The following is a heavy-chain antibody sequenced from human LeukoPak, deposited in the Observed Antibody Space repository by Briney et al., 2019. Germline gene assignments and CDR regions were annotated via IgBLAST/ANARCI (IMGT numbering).Heavy chain of an antibody. D-gene: IGHD6-19*01. CDR3: ARTPGSGWYWGAFDI. Sequence: ASLRVSCKASGYTFTSYDINWVRQATGQGLEWMGWMNPNSGNTGYAQKFQGRVTITRNTSISTAYMELSSLRSEDTAVYYCARTPGSGWYWGAFDIWGQGTMVTVSS. J-gene: IGHJ3*02. CDR1: GYTFTSYD. V-gene: IGHV1-8*03. CDR2: MNPNSGNT.